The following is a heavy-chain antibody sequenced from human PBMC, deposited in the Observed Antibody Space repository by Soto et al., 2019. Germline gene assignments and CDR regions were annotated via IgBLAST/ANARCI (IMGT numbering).Heavy chain of an antibody. D-gene: IGHD2-2*01. J-gene: IGHJ6*02. CDR3: ARHNCISSSRYSSYYYSMDV. CDR2: IYYSGST. Sequence: SETLSLTCTVSGGSISSGGYYWSWIRQHPGKGLEWIGYIYYSGSTYYNPSLKSRVTISIDTSKNQFSRKLTSVTAADTAVYSCARHNCISSSRYSSYYYSMDVWGQGPTFPVS. CDR1: GGSISSGGYY. V-gene: IGHV4-31*03.